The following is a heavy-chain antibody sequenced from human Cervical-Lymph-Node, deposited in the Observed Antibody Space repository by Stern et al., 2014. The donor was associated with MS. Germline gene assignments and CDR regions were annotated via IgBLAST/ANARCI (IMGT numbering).Heavy chain of an antibody. J-gene: IGHJ3*02. Sequence: QVTLKESGPTLVNPTQTLTLTCAFSGFSLSTTGVGVGWIRQPPGKALEWLALIYWDADKRCRPSLKSRLTITKDTSKSQVDLTLTNVDPVDTATYYCAHSPPSDDDAFDIWGQGTMVTISS. CDR1: GFSLSTTGVG. V-gene: IGHV2-5*09. CDR2: IYWDADK. CDR3: AHSPPSDDDAFDI. D-gene: IGHD2-21*02.